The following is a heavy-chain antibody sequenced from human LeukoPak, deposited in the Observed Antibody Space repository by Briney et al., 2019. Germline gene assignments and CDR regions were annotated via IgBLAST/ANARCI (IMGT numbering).Heavy chain of an antibody. Sequence: SETLSLTCTVSGGSISSGGYYWSWIRQHPGKGLEWIGYIYYSGSTYYNPSLKSRVTIPVDTSKNQFSLKLSSVTAADTAVYYCARNPQQVNWFDPWGQGTLVTVSS. V-gene: IGHV4-31*03. CDR3: ARNPQQVNWFDP. J-gene: IGHJ5*02. CDR2: IYYSGST. D-gene: IGHD1-14*01. CDR1: GGSISSGGYY.